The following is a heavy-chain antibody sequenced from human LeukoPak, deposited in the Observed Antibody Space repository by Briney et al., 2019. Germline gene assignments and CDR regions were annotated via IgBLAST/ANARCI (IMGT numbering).Heavy chain of an antibody. V-gene: IGHV3-21*01. CDR2: ISSSSSYI. CDR3: ASAVVVAAVGGGFDC. J-gene: IGHJ4*02. D-gene: IGHD2-15*01. CDR1: GFTFSSYS. Sequence: PGGSLRLSCAASGFTFSSYSMNWVRQAPGKGLEWVSSISSSSSYIYYADSVKGRFTISRDNAKNSLYLQMNSLRAEDTAVYYCASAVVVAAVGGGFDCWGQGTLVTVSS.